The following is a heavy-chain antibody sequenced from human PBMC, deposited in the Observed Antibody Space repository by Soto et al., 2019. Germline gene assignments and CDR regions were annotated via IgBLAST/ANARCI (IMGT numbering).Heavy chain of an antibody. CDR2: ISAYNGNT. D-gene: IGHD3-22*01. CDR1: GYTFTSYG. Sequence: ASVKVSCKASGYTFTSYGISWVRQAPGQGLEWMGWISAYNGNTNYAQKLQGRVTMTTDTSTSTAYMELRSLRSDDTAVYYCTTRDYYDSSGYRFDPWGQGTLVTVSS. CDR3: TTRDYYDSSGYRFDP. V-gene: IGHV1-18*01. J-gene: IGHJ5*02.